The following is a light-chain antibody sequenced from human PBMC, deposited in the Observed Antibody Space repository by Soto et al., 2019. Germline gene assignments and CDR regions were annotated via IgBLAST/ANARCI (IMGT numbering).Light chain of an antibody. CDR1: QSVSSSY. CDR2: GAS. V-gene: IGKV3-20*01. Sequence: EALLAPTPSTRSLSPRDSATLSCRASQSVSSSYLAWYQQKPGQAPRLLIYGASSRATGIPDRFSGSGSGTDFTLTISRLEPEDVAVYYCQEYGISPRTFGQGTKVDNK. CDR3: QEYGISPRT. J-gene: IGKJ1*01.